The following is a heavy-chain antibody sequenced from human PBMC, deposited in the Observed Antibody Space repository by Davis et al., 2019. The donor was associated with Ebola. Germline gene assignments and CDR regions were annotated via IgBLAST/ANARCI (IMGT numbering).Heavy chain of an antibody. D-gene: IGHD5-18*01. V-gene: IGHV6-1*01. Sequence: PSETLSLICAISGDSVSGNSGAWNWIRQSPSRGLEWLGRTYYSSKWYNDYAVSVKSRITMNPDTSKNQFSLQLNSVTPEDTALYYCARGWLRAGMDVWGEGTTVTVSS. CDR1: GDSVSGNSGA. CDR3: ARGWLRAGMDV. CDR2: TYYSSKWYN. J-gene: IGHJ6*04.